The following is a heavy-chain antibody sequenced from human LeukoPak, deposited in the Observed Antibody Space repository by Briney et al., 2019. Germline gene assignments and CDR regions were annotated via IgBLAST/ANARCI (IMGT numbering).Heavy chain of an antibody. Sequence: SETLSLTCTVSGGSISTYYWSWIRQPPGKGLEWIAYIYYSGSTNYNPSLKSRVTISVDTSKNQFSLKLSSVTVADTAVYYCARFSNNYDILTGYPMYYFDYWGQGTLVTVST. CDR3: ARFSNNYDILTGYPMYYFDY. CDR2: IYYSGST. V-gene: IGHV4-59*01. D-gene: IGHD3-9*01. CDR1: GGSISTYY. J-gene: IGHJ4*02.